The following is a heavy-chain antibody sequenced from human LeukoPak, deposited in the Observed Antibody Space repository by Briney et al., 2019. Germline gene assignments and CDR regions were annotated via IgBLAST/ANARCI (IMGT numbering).Heavy chain of an antibody. D-gene: IGHD3-3*01. CDR3: ARTDEWLSPFDY. V-gene: IGHV3-74*01. CDR2: INSDGSST. CDR1: GFTFSNYW. J-gene: IGHJ4*02. Sequence: GGSLRLSCAASGFTFSNYWMHWVRHAPGKGLVWVSRINSDGSSTSYADSVKGRFTISRDNAKNTLYLQMNSLRAEDTAVYYCARTDEWLSPFDYWGQGTLVTVSS.